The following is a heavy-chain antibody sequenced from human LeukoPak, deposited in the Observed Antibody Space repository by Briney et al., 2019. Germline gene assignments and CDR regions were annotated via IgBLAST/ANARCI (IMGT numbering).Heavy chain of an antibody. D-gene: IGHD3-10*01. Sequence: ASVKVSCKASGYTFTGYYMHWVRQAPGQGLEWMGWINPNSGGTNYAQKFQGRVTMTEDTSTDTAYMELSSLRSEDTAVYYCATDRITMVRGAGFDYWGQGTLVTVSS. CDR1: GYTFTGYY. J-gene: IGHJ4*02. CDR2: INPNSGGT. CDR3: ATDRITMVRGAGFDY. V-gene: IGHV1-2*02.